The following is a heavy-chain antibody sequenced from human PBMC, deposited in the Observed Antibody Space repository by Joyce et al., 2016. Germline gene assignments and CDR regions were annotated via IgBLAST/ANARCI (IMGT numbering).Heavy chain of an antibody. CDR3: ARIVGHDHFFPPQNYDYYYMDI. D-gene: IGHD2-21*01. V-gene: IGHV4-59*02. Sequence: QVHLQESGPGLVKPSETLSLTCKVSGGSVGGFYWSWVRQSPGKGLEWIGHIFSTRNALYNPSLGSRVTISLDTSKNHFSLKLTSVTAADTAVYYCARIVGHDHFFPPQNYDYYYMDIWGKGTTVIVSS. CDR2: IFSTRNA. J-gene: IGHJ6*03. CDR1: GGSVGGFY.